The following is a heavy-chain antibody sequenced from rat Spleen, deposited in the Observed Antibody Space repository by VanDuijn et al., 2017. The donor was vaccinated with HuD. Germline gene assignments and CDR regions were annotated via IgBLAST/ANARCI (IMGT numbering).Heavy chain of an antibody. CDR1: GFTFSNAA. CDR3: TAGGSDWFAY. J-gene: IGHJ3*01. Sequence: VQVVESGGGLVQPKESLKISCAASGFTFSNAAMYWVRQAPGKGLEWVARIRTKPNNYATYYADSVKGRFTISRDDSKSMVYLQMDNLKTEDTAMYYCTAGGSDWFAYWGQGTLVTVSS. CDR2: IRTKPNNYAT. V-gene: IGHV10-5*01. D-gene: IGHD5-1*01.